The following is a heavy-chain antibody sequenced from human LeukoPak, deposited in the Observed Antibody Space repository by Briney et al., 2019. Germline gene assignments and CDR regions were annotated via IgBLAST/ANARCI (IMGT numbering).Heavy chain of an antibody. Sequence: GGSLRLSRAASGFTFSDYYMSWIRQAPGKGLEWVSYISSSSSYTNYADSVKGRFTISRDNAKNSLYLQMNSLRAEDTAVYYCASWTRLAYCGGDCYSGFQHWGQGTLVTVSS. CDR3: ASWTRLAYCGGDCYSGFQH. J-gene: IGHJ1*01. D-gene: IGHD2-21*02. V-gene: IGHV3-11*06. CDR2: ISSSSSYT. CDR1: GFTFSDYY.